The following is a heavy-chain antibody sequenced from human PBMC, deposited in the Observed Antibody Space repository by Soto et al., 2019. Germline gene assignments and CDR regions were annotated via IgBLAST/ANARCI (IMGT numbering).Heavy chain of an antibody. J-gene: IGHJ4*01. D-gene: IGHD2-8*01. CDR2: ISGNSGKT. CDR1: GFTFSSYA. V-gene: IGHV3-23*01. Sequence: GGSLRLSCTASGFTFSSYAMSWFRQAPGKELEWVSTISGNSGKTNYAESVKGRFSISRDNSKNTVHLQLDSLRAEDTAVYFCAKLGFVLMELYYFHQWGHGTLVTVSS. CDR3: AKLGFVLMELYYFHQ.